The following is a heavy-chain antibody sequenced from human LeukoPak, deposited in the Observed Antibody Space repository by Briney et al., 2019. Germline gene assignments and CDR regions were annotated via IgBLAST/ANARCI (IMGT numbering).Heavy chain of an antibody. J-gene: IGHJ6*02. V-gene: IGHV4-61*02. CDR1: RGSISSGSYY. CDR3: ARGRGRDVPFYYGMDV. D-gene: IGHD3-10*01. CDR2: IFSNGTT. Sequence: SQTLSLTCTVSRGSISSGSYYWSWLRQPAETGLEWIGRIFSNGTTNHNPSLKSRATISVDTSKNHFSLKLSSVTAADTAVYYCARGRGRDVPFYYGMDVWGQGTTVTVSS.